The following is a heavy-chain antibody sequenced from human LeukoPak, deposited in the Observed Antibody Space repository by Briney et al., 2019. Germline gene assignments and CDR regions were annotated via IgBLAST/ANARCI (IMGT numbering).Heavy chain of an antibody. D-gene: IGHD3-22*01. CDR2: IYYSGST. Sequence: SETLSLTCTVSGGSISSYYWSWIRQPPGKGLEWIGYIYYSGSTNYNPSLKSRVTISVDTSKNQFSLELSSVTAADTAVYYCARSSGDAFDIWGQGTMVTVSS. V-gene: IGHV4-59*01. J-gene: IGHJ3*02. CDR1: GGSISSYY. CDR3: ARSSGDAFDI.